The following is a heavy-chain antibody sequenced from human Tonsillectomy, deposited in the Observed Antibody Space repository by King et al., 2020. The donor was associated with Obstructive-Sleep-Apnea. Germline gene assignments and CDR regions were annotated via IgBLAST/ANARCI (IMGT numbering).Heavy chain of an antibody. V-gene: IGHV1-2*02. D-gene: IGHD3-22*01. Sequence: HVQLVESGAEVKKPGASVKISCKASGFTFTGYYIYWVRQAPGQGLEWMGWIKPNSGGTTYADKFQDRVTMTRDTSMNTVYMELSRLRSDDTAVYYCARERRLIDVAQEAFDIWGQGTMVTVSS. CDR2: IKPNSGGT. CDR3: ARERRLIDVAQEAFDI. CDR1: GFTFTGYY. J-gene: IGHJ3*02.